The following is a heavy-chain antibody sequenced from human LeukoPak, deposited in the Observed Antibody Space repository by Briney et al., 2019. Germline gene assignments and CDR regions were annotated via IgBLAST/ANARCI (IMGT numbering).Heavy chain of an antibody. J-gene: IGHJ4*02. V-gene: IGHV4-39*07. CDR3: ARAYSYGRDY. Sequence: SETLSLTCSVSGGSIRSRTYFWGWIRQPPGKGLEWIGSIYSNGDTYYNPSLKSRFTTSLDTSKNQFSLKLSSVTAADTAVYYCARAYSYGRDYWGQGTLVTVSS. CDR1: GGSIRSRTYF. CDR2: IYSNGDT. D-gene: IGHD5-18*01.